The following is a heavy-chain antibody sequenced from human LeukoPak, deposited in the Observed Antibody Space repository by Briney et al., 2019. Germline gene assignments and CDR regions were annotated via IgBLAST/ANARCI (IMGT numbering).Heavy chain of an antibody. V-gene: IGHV3-11*01. D-gene: IGHD3-22*01. CDR1: GFIFSDYY. CDR2: ITSGNTI. J-gene: IGHJ4*02. CDR3: ARRSDYYDSSGYYYVNYFGY. Sequence: GGSLRLSCAAPGFIFSDYYMSWIRQAPGKGLEWVSYITSGNTIYYADSVKGRFTISRDNAKNSLYLQMNSLRAEDTAVYYCARRSDYYDSSGYYYVNYFGYWGQGTLVTVSS.